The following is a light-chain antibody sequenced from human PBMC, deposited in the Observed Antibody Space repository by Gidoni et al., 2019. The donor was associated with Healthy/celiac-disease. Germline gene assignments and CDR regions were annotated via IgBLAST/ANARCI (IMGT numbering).Light chain of an antibody. Sequence: EILLTQSPATLSLSPGERATLSFRASQSVSSYLAWYQQKPGQAPRLLIYDASNRATGIPARFSGSGSGTDFTHTISSLEPEDFAVYYCQQRSNWPPGALTFGGGTKVESK. V-gene: IGKV3-11*01. CDR1: QSVSSY. CDR2: DAS. CDR3: QQRSNWPPGALT. J-gene: IGKJ4*01.